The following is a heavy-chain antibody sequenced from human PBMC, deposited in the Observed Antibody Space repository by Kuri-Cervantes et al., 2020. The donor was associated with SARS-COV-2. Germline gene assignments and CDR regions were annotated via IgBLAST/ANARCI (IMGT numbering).Heavy chain of an antibody. CDR1: GFTLSNYN. CDR3: ARAYYDFWSGYYRDAFDI. CDR2: ISSSSSYI. D-gene: IGHD3-3*01. J-gene: IGHJ3*02. Sequence: GGSLRLSCAASGFTLSNYNMNWVRQAPGKGLEWVSSISSSSSYIYYADSVKGRFTISRDNAKNSLYLQMNSLRAEDTAVYYCARAYYDFWSGYYRDAFDIWGQGTMVAVSS. V-gene: IGHV3-21*01.